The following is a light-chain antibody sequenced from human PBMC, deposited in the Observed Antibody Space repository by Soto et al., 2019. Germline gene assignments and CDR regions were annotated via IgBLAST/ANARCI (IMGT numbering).Light chain of an antibody. V-gene: IGLV1-47*01. Sequence: QAVVTQPPSASGTPGQRVTISCSGSSSNIGSNHVYWYQQLPGTAPKLLIYRNNQRPSGVPDRFSGSKSGTSASLAISGLRSEDEADYSCAAWDDSLSVVVFGGGTKLTVL. CDR3: AAWDDSLSVVV. CDR2: RNN. J-gene: IGLJ2*01. CDR1: SSNIGSNH.